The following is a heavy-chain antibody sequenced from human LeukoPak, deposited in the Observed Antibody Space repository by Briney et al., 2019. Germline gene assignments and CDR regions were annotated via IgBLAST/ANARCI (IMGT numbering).Heavy chain of an antibody. Sequence: GGSLRLSCAASGFTFDDYAMHWVRQAPGKGLEWVSGISWNSGSIGYADSVKGRFTISRDNAKNSLYLQMNSLRAEDTALYYCAKAPSGIAVAGYSDYWGQGTLVTVSS. CDR3: AKAPSGIAVAGYSDY. CDR1: GFTFDDYA. V-gene: IGHV3-9*01. J-gene: IGHJ4*02. D-gene: IGHD6-19*01. CDR2: ISWNSGSI.